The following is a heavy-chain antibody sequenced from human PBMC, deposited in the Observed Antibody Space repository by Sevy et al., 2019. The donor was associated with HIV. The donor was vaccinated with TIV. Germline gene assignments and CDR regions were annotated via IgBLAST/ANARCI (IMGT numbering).Heavy chain of an antibody. CDR1: GFTFISYS. D-gene: IGHD3-22*01. J-gene: IGHJ4*02. Sequence: GGSLRLSCAASGFTFISYSMSWVRQAPGKGLEWVSSISSGGGSTYYADSVKGRFTISRDNSNNILDLQMNSLRADDTAVYYCAKEDTSGFYWGQGTLVTVSS. CDR3: AKEDTSGFY. V-gene: IGHV3-23*01. CDR2: ISSGGGST.